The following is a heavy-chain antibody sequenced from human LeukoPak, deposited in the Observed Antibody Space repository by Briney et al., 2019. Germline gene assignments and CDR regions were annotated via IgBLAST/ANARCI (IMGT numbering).Heavy chain of an antibody. J-gene: IGHJ4*02. D-gene: IGHD2-21*02. Sequence: ASVKVSCKASGYTFTSYYMHWVRQVPGQGLEWMGIINPSGGSTSYAQKFQGRVTMTRDTSTSTVYLELSSLRSEDTAVYYCARDAPGSLAYCGGDCSYWGQGTLVTVSS. CDR2: INPSGGST. CDR1: GYTFTSYY. CDR3: ARDAPGSLAYCGGDCSY. V-gene: IGHV1-46*01.